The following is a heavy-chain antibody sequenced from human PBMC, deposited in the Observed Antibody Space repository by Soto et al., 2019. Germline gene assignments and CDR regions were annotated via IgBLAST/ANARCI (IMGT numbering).Heavy chain of an antibody. D-gene: IGHD3-10*01. CDR1: GYTFTSYA. CDR3: ARDRTMASGRNWFDP. Sequence: GASVKVSCKASGYTFTSYAMHWVRQAPGQRLEWMGWINAGNGNTKYSQKFQGRVTITRDTSASTAYMELSSLRSEDTAVYYCARDRTMASGRNWFDPWGQGTQVTVPQ. CDR2: INAGNGNT. J-gene: IGHJ5*02. V-gene: IGHV1-3*01.